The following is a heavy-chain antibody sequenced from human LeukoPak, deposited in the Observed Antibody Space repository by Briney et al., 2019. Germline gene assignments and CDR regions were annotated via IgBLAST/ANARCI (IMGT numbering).Heavy chain of an antibody. CDR3: ARERGGNYGWFDP. J-gene: IGHJ5*02. D-gene: IGHD3-22*01. V-gene: IGHV1-2*02. CDR1: GYTFTGYY. CDR2: INPNSGGT. Sequence: ASVKVSCKASGYTFTGYYMHWVRQAPGQGLEWMGWINPNSGGTNYAQKFQGRVTMTRDTSISTAYMELSRLRSDDTAVYYCARERGGNYGWFDPWGQGTLVTVSS.